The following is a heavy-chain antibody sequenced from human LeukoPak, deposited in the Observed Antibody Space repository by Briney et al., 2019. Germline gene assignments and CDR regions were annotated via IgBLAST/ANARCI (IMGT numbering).Heavy chain of an antibody. Sequence: ASVTVTFKSSGGTFSSYAISGLRQAPAQGLEWVGGILLIFGTANYTQTVHGRVTITADKSTSTAYMELSSLRSEDTAVYYCARDRGEYYYYGSGSYLAPFDYWGQGTLVSVCS. CDR1: GGTFSSYA. CDR2: ILLIFGTA. V-gene: IGHV1-69*06. CDR3: ARDRGEYYYYGSGSYLAPFDY. J-gene: IGHJ4*02. D-gene: IGHD3-10*01.